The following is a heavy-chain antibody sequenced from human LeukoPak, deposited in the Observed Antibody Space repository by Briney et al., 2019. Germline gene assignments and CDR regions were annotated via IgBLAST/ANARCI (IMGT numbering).Heavy chain of an antibody. Sequence: GASVKVSCKASGYTFTSYGISWVRQAPGQGLEWMGWISAYNGNTNYALKLQGRVTMTTDTSTSTAYMELRSLRSDDTAVYYCARDSVRYNWNDVPYYYGMDVWGQGTTVTVSS. J-gene: IGHJ6*02. CDR3: ARDSVRYNWNDVPYYYGMDV. CDR2: ISAYNGNT. V-gene: IGHV1-18*01. D-gene: IGHD1-1*01. CDR1: GYTFTSYG.